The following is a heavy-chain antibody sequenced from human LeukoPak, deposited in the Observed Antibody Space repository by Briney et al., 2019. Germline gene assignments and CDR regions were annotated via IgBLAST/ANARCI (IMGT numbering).Heavy chain of an antibody. CDR2: IKQDGSDR. J-gene: IGHJ6*02. CDR3: ATYINWVAGDV. CDR1: GFTFSDSW. D-gene: IGHD1-1*01. Sequence: GGSLRLSCAASGFTFSDSWMSWVRQAPGKGLEWVANIKQDGSDRYYVDSVKGRLTISRDNAKNSLYLQMNSLRVDDTAVYYCATYINWVAGDVWGQGTTVTVSS. V-gene: IGHV3-7*01.